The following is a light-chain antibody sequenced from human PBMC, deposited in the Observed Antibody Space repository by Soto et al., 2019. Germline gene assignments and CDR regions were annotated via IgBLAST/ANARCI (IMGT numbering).Light chain of an antibody. CDR1: QSVSTN. J-gene: IGKJ1*01. CDR2: GPS. Sequence: EIVMTQSPATLSVSPGERATLSCRASQSVSTNLAWYQQKPGQAPRLLIYGPSTRATGIPARFSGSGSGTEFTLTISSLQSEDFAVYYWQQYNTWPPWTFGQGTKVEIK. CDR3: QQYNTWPPWT. V-gene: IGKV3-15*01.